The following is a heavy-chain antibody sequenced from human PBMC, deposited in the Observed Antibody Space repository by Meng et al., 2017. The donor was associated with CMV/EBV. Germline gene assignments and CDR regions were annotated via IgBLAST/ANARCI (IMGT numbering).Heavy chain of an antibody. Sequence: GGSLRLSCAASGFTFSSYGMHWVRQAPGKGLEWVAVIWCDGSNKYYADSVKGRFTISRDNSKNTLYLQMNSLRAEDTAVYYCAREERSGWKYYYGMDVWGQGTTVTVSS. D-gene: IGHD6-19*01. CDR3: AREERSGWKYYYGMDV. J-gene: IGHJ6*02. V-gene: IGHV3-33*01. CDR2: IWCDGSNK. CDR1: GFTFSSYG.